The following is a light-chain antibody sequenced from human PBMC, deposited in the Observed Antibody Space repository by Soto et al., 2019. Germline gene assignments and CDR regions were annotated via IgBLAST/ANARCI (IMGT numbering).Light chain of an antibody. J-gene: IGLJ3*02. V-gene: IGLV1-51*01. CDR3: GTWDDSLSAWV. CDR1: SSNIGYSY. Sequence: QSVLTQPASMSAAPGQKVTISCSGSSSNIGYSYVSWYQHLPGTAPKLVIYDNHDRPSGIPGRFSGSKSGTSATLGITGLQTGDEADYYCGTWDDSLSAWVFGGGTKVTVL. CDR2: DNH.